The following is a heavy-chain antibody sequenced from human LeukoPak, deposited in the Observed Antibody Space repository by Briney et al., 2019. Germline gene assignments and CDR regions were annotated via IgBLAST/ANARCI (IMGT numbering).Heavy chain of an antibody. Sequence: SETLSLTCAVYGGSFSGYYWSWIRQPPGKGREWLGEINHSGSTNYNPSLKSRVTISVDTSKNQFSLKLSSVTAANTAVYYCARVLYSSSWYYFDYWGQGTLVTVSS. CDR3: ARVLYSSSWYYFDY. J-gene: IGHJ4*02. CDR2: INHSGST. V-gene: IGHV4-34*01. D-gene: IGHD6-13*01. CDR1: GGSFSGYY.